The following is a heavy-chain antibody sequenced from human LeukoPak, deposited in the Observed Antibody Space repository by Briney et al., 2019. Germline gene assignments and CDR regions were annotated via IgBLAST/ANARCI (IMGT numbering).Heavy chain of an antibody. Sequence: GGSLRLSCAASGFTFSSYAMSWVRHAPGKGLEWVSAISGSGGTTYYADSVKGRFTISRDNSKNTLYLQMNSLRAEDTAVYYCARDRGEPSSGFDYWGQGTLVTVSS. J-gene: IGHJ4*02. CDR2: ISGSGGTT. CDR3: ARDRGEPSSGFDY. V-gene: IGHV3-23*01. CDR1: GFTFSSYA. D-gene: IGHD3-16*01.